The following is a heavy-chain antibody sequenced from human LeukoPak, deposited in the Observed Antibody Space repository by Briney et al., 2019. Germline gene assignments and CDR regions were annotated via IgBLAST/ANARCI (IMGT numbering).Heavy chain of an antibody. CDR3: ARVHHYYGSGSYQTALYYFDY. CDR2: IYYSGST. CDR1: GGSISSGDYY. Sequence: SQTLSLTCTVSGGSISSGDYYWSWIRQPLGKGLEWIGYIYYSGSTYYNPSLKSRVTISVDTSKNQFSLKLSSVTAADTAVYYCARVHHYYGSGSYQTALYYFDYWGQGTLVTVSS. D-gene: IGHD3-10*01. J-gene: IGHJ4*02. V-gene: IGHV4-30-4*01.